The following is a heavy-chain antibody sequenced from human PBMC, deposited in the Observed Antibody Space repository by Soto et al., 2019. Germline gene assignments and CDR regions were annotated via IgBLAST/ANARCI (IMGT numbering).Heavy chain of an antibody. V-gene: IGHV3-15*01. CDR1: GFTFSNAW. CDR3: TTDKVILHLGELSLIIGDPLDY. CDR2: IKSKTDGGTT. D-gene: IGHD3-16*02. J-gene: IGHJ4*02. Sequence: GGSLRLSCAASGFTFSNAWMSWVRQAPGKGLEWVGRIKSKTDGGTTDYAAPVKGRFTISRDDSKNTLYLQMNSLKTEDTAVYYCTTDKVILHLGELSLIIGDPLDYWGQGTLVTVSS.